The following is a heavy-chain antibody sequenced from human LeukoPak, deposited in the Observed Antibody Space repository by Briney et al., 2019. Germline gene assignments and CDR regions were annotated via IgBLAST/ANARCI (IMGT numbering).Heavy chain of an antibody. V-gene: IGHV3-23*01. J-gene: IGHJ4*02. Sequence: GGSLRLSCAVSGFTFSNEAMGWVRQLRGGGLEWVSTISPGGGTTYYAESMKGRFTISRDNSKSTLYLEMNSLRAEDTAVYYCARDYYDSSFDYWGQGTLVTVSS. CDR1: GFTFSNEA. D-gene: IGHD3-22*01. CDR3: ARDYYDSSFDY. CDR2: ISPGGGTT.